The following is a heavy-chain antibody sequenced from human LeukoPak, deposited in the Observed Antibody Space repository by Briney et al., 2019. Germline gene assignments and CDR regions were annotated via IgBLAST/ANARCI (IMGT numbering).Heavy chain of an antibody. CDR2: IHRGGTT. CDR1: GFTVSSNY. D-gene: IGHD3-10*01. Sequence: GVSLRLSCAASGFTVSSNYMNWVRQAPGKGLEWVSVIHRGGTTYYADSVKGRFTISRDNSKNTLYLQMNSLRAEDTAVYYCARDGYSGSGSLFDYWGQGTLVTVSS. J-gene: IGHJ4*02. V-gene: IGHV3-53*01. CDR3: ARDGYSGSGSLFDY.